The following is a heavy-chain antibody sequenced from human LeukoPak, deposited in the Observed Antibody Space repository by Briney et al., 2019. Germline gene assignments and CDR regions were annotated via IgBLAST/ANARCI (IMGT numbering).Heavy chain of an antibody. CDR2: ISPDGSDT. D-gene: IGHD6-13*01. V-gene: IGHV5-51*01. Sequence: GESLKISCKGSGYTFTTSWIGWVRQMPGKGLEWMGIISPDGSDTRYSPSFQGQVTISADKSITTAYLQWSSLKASDTAMYYCARLTSSWSFDYWGQGTLVTVSS. CDR1: GYTFTTSW. CDR3: ARLTSSWSFDY. J-gene: IGHJ4*02.